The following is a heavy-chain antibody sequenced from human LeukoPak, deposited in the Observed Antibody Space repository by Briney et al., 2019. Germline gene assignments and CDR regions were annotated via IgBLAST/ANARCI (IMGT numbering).Heavy chain of an antibody. CDR2: ISSDGST. D-gene: IGHD6-6*01. Sequence: GGSLRLSCAASGITVSANYWNWVRQAPGKGLEWVSVISSDGSTSYADSVKGRFTISRDNSKNTLYLQMNSLRAEDTAVYYCARGWSSSSYFGYWGQGTLVTVSS. V-gene: IGHV3-66*01. J-gene: IGHJ4*02. CDR3: ARGWSSSSYFGY. CDR1: GITVSANY.